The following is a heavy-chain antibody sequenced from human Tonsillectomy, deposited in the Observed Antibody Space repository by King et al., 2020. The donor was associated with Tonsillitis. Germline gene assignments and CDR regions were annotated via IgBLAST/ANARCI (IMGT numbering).Heavy chain of an antibody. CDR1: GFTVSRNY. CDR3: ARASGQIECSSTSCYVVYYYGMDV. D-gene: IGHD2-2*01. V-gene: IGHV3-53*04. CDR2: IYSGGST. J-gene: IGHJ6*02. Sequence: DVQLVESGGGLVQPGGSLRLSCAASGFTVSRNYMSWVRQAPGKGLEWVSVIYSGGSTYYADSVKGRFTISRHNSKNTLYLQMNSLRAEDTAVYYCARASGQIECSSTSCYVVYYYGMDVWGQGTTVTVSS.